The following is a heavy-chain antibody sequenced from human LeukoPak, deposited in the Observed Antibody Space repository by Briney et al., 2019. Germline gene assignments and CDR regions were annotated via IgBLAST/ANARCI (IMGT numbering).Heavy chain of an antibody. Sequence: SVKVSCKASGGTFSSYAISWVRQAPGQGLEWMGRIIPILGIANYAQKFQGRVTITADKSTSTAYMELSSLRSEDTAVYYCARGTGEVGQWLAWGQGTLVTVSS. CDR2: IIPILGIA. CDR3: ARGTGEVGQWLA. J-gene: IGHJ5*02. CDR1: GGTFSSYA. D-gene: IGHD6-19*01. V-gene: IGHV1-69*04.